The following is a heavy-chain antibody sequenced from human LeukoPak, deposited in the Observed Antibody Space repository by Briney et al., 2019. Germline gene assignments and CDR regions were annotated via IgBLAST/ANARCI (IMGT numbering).Heavy chain of an antibody. CDR3: ARVFTRIYDSSGYYEGPFDY. Sequence: SETLSLTCTVSGGSISSSSYYWGWIRQPPGKGLEWIGSIYYSGSTYYNPSPKSRVTISVDTSKNQFSLKLSSVTAADTAVYYCARVFTRIYDSSGYYEGPFDYWGQGTLVTVSS. J-gene: IGHJ4*02. V-gene: IGHV4-39*07. D-gene: IGHD3-22*01. CDR1: GGSISSSSYY. CDR2: IYYSGST.